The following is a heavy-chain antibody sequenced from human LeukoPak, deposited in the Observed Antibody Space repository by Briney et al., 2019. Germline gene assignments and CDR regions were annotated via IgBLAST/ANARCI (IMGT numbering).Heavy chain of an antibody. Sequence: PSETLSLTCTVSGASISGNSFYWGWVRQPPGKGLEWIGNIYYTGITYYNPSLKSRVTISVDTSNNQFSLRLNSVTAADTAIYYCASPGITTFDFWGQGTLVTVSS. V-gene: IGHV4-39*01. CDR1: GASISGNSFY. J-gene: IGHJ4*02. CDR3: ASPGITTFDF. CDR2: IYYTGIT. D-gene: IGHD3-22*01.